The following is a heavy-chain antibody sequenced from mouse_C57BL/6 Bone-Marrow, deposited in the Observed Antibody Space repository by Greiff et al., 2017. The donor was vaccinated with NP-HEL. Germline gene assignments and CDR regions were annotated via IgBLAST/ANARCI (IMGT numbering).Heavy chain of an antibody. V-gene: IGHV1-55*01. J-gene: IGHJ4*01. Sequence: QVQLQQPGAELVKPGASVKLSCKASGYTFTSYWIPWVKQRPGQGLEWIGDIYPGSGSTNYNEKFKSKATLTVDTSSSTAYMQLSSLTSEDSAVYYCARCLVVTYAMDYWGQGTSVTVSS. CDR1: GYTFTSYW. CDR2: IYPGSGST. CDR3: ARCLVVTYAMDY. D-gene: IGHD2-1*01.